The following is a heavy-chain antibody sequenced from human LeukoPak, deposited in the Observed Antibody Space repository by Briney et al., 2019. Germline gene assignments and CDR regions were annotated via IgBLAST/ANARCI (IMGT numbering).Heavy chain of an antibody. D-gene: IGHD3-3*01. V-gene: IGHV4-34*01. CDR3: ARLNFWSGYTYYFDY. CDR1: GGSFSGYY. Sequence: SETLSLTCAVYGGSFSGYYWGWIRQPPGKGLEWIGEINHSGSTNYNPSLKSRVTISVDTSKNQFSLKLSSVTAADTAVYYCARLNFWSGYTYYFDYWGQGTLVTVSS. J-gene: IGHJ4*02. CDR2: INHSGST.